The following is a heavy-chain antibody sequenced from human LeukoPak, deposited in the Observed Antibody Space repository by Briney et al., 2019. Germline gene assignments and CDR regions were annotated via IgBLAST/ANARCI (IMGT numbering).Heavy chain of an antibody. D-gene: IGHD2-2*01. J-gene: IGHJ3*02. CDR1: GFSLRTSGVG. Sequence: SGPTLASHTPPLTLTCTFSGFSLRTSGVGVGWIRQPPGNSLEWLALIYLDDDKRYSPSLKSRLTITKDTSKNQVVLTMTNMDPVDTATYYCAHRRVGYCSSTSCLLGGAFDIWGQGTMVTVSS. CDR3: AHRRVGYCSSTSCLLGGAFDI. CDR2: IYLDDDK. V-gene: IGHV2-5*02.